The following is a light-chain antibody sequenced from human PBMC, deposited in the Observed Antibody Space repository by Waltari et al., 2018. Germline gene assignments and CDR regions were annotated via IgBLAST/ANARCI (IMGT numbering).Light chain of an antibody. CDR1: QCVSRA. V-gene: IGKV3-20*01. Sequence: EIVLPQSPGPLSLSPGESATLSCRASQCVSRALAWYQQKPGHAPRLLIYDASTMATGIPARFRGSGSGTDFSLTISRLEPEDFAVYYCQKYGTLPATFGQGTKVEVK. CDR2: DAS. CDR3: QKYGTLPAT. J-gene: IGKJ1*01.